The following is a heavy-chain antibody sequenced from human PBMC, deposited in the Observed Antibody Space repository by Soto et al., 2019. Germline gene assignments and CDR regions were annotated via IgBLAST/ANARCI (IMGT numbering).Heavy chain of an antibody. D-gene: IGHD6-13*01. CDR3: ARHDAKTLIAAAGRFDP. CDR1: GYSFTSYW. J-gene: IGHJ5*02. V-gene: IGHV5-10-1*01. CDR2: IDPSDSYT. Sequence: GESLKISCKGSGYSFTSYWISWVRQMPGKGLEWMGRIDPSDSYTNYSPSFQGHVTISADKSISTAYLQWSSLKASDTAMYYCARHDAKTLIAAAGRFDPWGQGTLVTVSS.